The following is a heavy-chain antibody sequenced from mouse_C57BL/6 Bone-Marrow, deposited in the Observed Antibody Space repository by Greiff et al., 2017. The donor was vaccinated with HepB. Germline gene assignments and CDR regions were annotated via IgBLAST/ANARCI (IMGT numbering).Heavy chain of an antibody. Sequence: EVKLVESGGGLVQPGGSMKLSCAASGFTFSDSWMDWVRQSPEKGLEWVAEIRNKANNHATYYAESVKGRFTISRDDSTSSVYLQMNSLRAEDTGIYYCTRHGGAAMDYWGQGTSVTVSS. D-gene: IGHD1-1*01. CDR2: IRNKANNHAT. J-gene: IGHJ4*01. CDR1: GFTFSDSW. CDR3: TRHGGAAMDY. V-gene: IGHV6-6*01.